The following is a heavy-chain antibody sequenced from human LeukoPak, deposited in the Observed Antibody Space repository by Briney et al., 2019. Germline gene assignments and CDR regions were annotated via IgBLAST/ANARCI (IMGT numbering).Heavy chain of an antibody. J-gene: IGHJ4*02. CDR1: GGSISSSSYY. Sequence: SETLSLTCTVSGGSISSSSYYWGWIRQPPVKGLEWIGTIYYSGTTYYNQSLKSRVTISVDTSKSQFSLNLSSVTAADTAVYYCARVLAAAGTLHFDFWGQGTLVTVSS. CDR3: ARVLAAAGTLHFDF. V-gene: IGHV4-39*01. CDR2: IYYSGTT. D-gene: IGHD6-13*01.